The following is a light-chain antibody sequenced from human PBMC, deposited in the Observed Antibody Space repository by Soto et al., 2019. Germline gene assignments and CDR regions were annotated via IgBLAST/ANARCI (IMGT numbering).Light chain of an antibody. CDR2: GAS. CDR1: QSVSSSY. J-gene: IGKJ1*01. Sequence: EIVLTQSPGTLSLSPGERATLSCRASQSVSSSYLAWYQQKPGQAPRLLIYGASSRATGIPDRFSGSGSGKGLTLAISRLEPEDFAVYYCQQYGSSPWTVGQGTKVDIK. CDR3: QQYGSSPWT. V-gene: IGKV3-20*01.